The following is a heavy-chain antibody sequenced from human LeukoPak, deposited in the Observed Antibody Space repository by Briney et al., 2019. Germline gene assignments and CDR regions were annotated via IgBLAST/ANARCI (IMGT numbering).Heavy chain of an antibody. CDR2: IWYDGSNR. D-gene: IGHD1-26*01. Sequence: PGGSLRLSCAASGFIFSNAGLHWVRQAPGKGLEWVAVIWYDGSNRYYADSVRGRFTISRDDSENTLYLQMNSLRAEDTAMYYCAREGGSFSFADYWGQGTLVTVSS. CDR1: GFIFSNAG. V-gene: IGHV3-33*01. J-gene: IGHJ4*02. CDR3: AREGGSFSFADY.